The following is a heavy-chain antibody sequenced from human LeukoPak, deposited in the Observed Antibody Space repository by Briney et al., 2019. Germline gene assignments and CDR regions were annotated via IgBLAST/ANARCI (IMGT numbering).Heavy chain of an antibody. Sequence: GESLRLSCAASGFTFSTYALSWVRQAPGKGLEWVSSIRGSDGSTYYADSVKGRFAISRDNSKNTLYLQMNSLRAEDTAVYYCAKDVYGDYGGLDYWGQGTLVTVSS. CDR3: AKDVYGDYGGLDY. V-gene: IGHV3-23*01. J-gene: IGHJ4*02. CDR2: IRGSDGST. D-gene: IGHD4-17*01. CDR1: GFTFSTYA.